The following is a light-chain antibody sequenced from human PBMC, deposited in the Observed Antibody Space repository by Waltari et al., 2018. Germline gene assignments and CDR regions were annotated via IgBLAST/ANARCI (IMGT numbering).Light chain of an antibody. J-gene: IGLJ2*01. CDR3: QTWGTGTHVV. CDR1: SGHSSSP. Sequence: QPELTQSPSASASPGASVKLTCILSSGHSSSPLAWHKQQPQKGPRYWMKLNSDGSHNKGDGIPDRFSGSSSGAERYLTISSLQSEDEADYYCQTWGTGTHVVFGGGTKLTVL. CDR2: LNSDGSH. V-gene: IGLV4-69*01.